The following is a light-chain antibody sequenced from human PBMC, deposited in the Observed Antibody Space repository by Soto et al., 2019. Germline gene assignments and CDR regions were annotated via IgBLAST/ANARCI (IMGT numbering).Light chain of an antibody. CDR3: CSYTHSPHD. Sequence: LTQPRSVSGSPGQSVTISCTGTSSDVGAYNYVSWYQQHPAKAPNLMIYDVSKRPSGVPDRFSGSKSGNTASLTISGLQAEYEGDYYCCSYTHSPHDFRPGT. CDR1: SSDVGAYNY. J-gene: IGLJ1*01. CDR2: DVS. V-gene: IGLV2-11*01.